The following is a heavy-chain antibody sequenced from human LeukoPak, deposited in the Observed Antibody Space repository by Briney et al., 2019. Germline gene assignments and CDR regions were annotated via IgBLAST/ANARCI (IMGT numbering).Heavy chain of an antibody. D-gene: IGHD6-13*01. Sequence: PGGSLRLSCAASGFTFSNYWMSWVRQAPGKGLEWVANIKQDRSEKYYVDSVKGRFTISRDNAKNSLYLQMNSLRAEDTAVYYCAGPRRAAAGYDAFDIWGQGTMVTVSS. V-gene: IGHV3-7*01. CDR2: IKQDRSEK. CDR3: AGPRRAAAGYDAFDI. CDR1: GFTFSNYW. J-gene: IGHJ3*02.